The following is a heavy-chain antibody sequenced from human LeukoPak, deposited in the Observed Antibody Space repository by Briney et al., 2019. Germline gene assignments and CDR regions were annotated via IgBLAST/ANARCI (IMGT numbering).Heavy chain of an antibody. CDR3: ARHTRTYYYDSSDYYSGAFDI. CDR1: GGSISSSSYY. V-gene: IGHV4-39*01. CDR2: ISYSGST. D-gene: IGHD3-22*01. Sequence: SETLSLTXTVSGGSISSSSYYWGWIRQPPGKGLEWIGSISYSGSTYYNPSLKSRVTISVDTSKNQSSLKLSSVTAADTAVYYCARHTRTYYYDSSDYYSGAFDIWGQGTMVTVSS. J-gene: IGHJ3*02.